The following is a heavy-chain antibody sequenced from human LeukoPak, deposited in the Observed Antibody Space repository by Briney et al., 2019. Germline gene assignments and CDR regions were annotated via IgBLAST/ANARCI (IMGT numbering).Heavy chain of an antibody. CDR3: ASYSNYHYYYMDV. Sequence: PSETLSLTCAVSSYSISSGYYWGWIRQPPGKGLEWIGSIYHSGSTYYNPSLKSRVTISVDTSKNQFSLKLSSVTAADTAVYYCASYSNYHYYYMDVWGKGTTVTVSS. J-gene: IGHJ6*03. V-gene: IGHV4-38-2*01. CDR2: IYHSGST. D-gene: IGHD4-11*01. CDR1: SYSISSGYY.